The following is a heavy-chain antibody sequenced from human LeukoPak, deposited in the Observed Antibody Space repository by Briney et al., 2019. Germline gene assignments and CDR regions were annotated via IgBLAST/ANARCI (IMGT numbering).Heavy chain of an antibody. D-gene: IGHD2-15*01. CDR1: GGTFSSYA. CDR2: FIPIFGTA. Sequence: ASVKVSCKASGGTFSSYAISWVRQAPGQGLEWMGGFIPIFGTANYAQKFQGRVTITTDESTSTAYMELSRLRSDDTAVYYCAMPSSVATKTPFDYWGQGTLVTVSS. J-gene: IGHJ4*02. CDR3: AMPSSVATKTPFDY. V-gene: IGHV1-69*05.